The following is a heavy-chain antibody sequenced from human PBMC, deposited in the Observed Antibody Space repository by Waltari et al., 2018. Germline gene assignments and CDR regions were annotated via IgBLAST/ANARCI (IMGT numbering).Heavy chain of an antibody. Sequence: QVQLQESCPGLVKPSETLSLTCIVSGTSITNYYWSWIRQPPGKGLEWIGLISDIGNTKYNPSLKSRVTISGDTSKNQFSLKMSAVTAADTAVFYCARMSGAAAGKFDYWGQGTLVTVSS. V-gene: IGHV4-59*01. J-gene: IGHJ4*02. CDR1: GTSITNYY. CDR3: ARMSGAAAGKFDY. D-gene: IGHD6-13*01. CDR2: ISDIGNT.